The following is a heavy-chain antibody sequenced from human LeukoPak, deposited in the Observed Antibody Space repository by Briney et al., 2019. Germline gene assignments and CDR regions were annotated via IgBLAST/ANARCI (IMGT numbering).Heavy chain of an antibody. V-gene: IGHV1-69*05. D-gene: IGHD3-9*01. CDR3: ARGTSYYDILTGYSPPSFDY. Sequence: SVKVSCKASGGTFSSYAISWVRQAPGQGLEWMGGIIPIFGTANYAQKFQGRVTITTDESTSTAYMELSSLRSEDTAVCYCARGTSYYDILTGYSPPSFDYWGQGTLVTVSS. CDR1: GGTFSSYA. J-gene: IGHJ4*02. CDR2: IIPIFGTA.